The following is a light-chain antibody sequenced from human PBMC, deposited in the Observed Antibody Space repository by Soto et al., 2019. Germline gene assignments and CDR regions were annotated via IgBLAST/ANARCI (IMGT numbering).Light chain of an antibody. CDR1: TSDVSIYNY. V-gene: IGLV2-14*01. Sequence: QSALTQPASVSGSPGQSITISCTGTTSDVSIYNYVSWYQQHPGKAPKLMIYGVSNRPSGVSNRFSGAKSGHTASLTISELQVEDEADYYCCSYTSSTNYVFGPGTKVTVL. CDR2: GVS. CDR3: CSYTSSTNYV. J-gene: IGLJ1*01.